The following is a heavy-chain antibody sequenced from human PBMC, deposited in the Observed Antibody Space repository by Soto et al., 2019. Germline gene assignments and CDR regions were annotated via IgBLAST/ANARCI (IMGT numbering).Heavy chain of an antibody. Sequence: SETLSLTCAVSGDSINSGDYSWSWIRQPPGKGLEWIGYIYYRGSTYYSPSLRSRVTMSVDRSKNQISLELNSVTAADTAVYNCAGEGGLPKGGFDYWGQGTQVTVSS. D-gene: IGHD5-18*01. J-gene: IGHJ4*02. V-gene: IGHV4-30-2*01. CDR1: GDSINSGDYS. CDR3: AGEGGLPKGGFDY. CDR2: IYYRGST.